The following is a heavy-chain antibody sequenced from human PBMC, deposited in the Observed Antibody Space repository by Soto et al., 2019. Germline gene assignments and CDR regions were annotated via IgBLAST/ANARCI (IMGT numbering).Heavy chain of an antibody. V-gene: IGHV1-46*01. CDR3: AREENCSGGTCYSEYFHR. CDR2: VNPSGGST. J-gene: IGHJ1*01. CDR1: GYLFTAYS. Sequence: ASVKVSCKASGYLFTAYSMHWVRLAPGQGLEWMGVVNPSGGSTKYAQNCQGRVTMTRDTTTTTIDMELSSLRSDDTAIYYCAREENCSGGTCYSEYFHRWGQGTLVTVSS. D-gene: IGHD2-15*01.